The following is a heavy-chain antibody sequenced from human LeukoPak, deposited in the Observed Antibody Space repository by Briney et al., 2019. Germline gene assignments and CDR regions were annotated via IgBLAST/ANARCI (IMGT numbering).Heavy chain of an antibody. V-gene: IGHV3-7*01. D-gene: IGHD2-2*01. Sequence: GGSLRLSCAASGFTFSSYSMNWVRQAPGKGLEWVANTNRDGSEKYYVDSVKGRVTISRDNAMNFLYLQLNSLRVDDTAVYYCARDSASCRGCAFDIWGQGTVVTVSS. CDR3: ARDSASCRGCAFDI. CDR2: TNRDGSEK. CDR1: GFTFSSYS. J-gene: IGHJ3*02.